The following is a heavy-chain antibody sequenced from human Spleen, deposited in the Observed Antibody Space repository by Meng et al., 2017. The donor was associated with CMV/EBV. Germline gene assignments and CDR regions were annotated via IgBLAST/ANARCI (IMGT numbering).Heavy chain of an antibody. V-gene: IGHV4-59*01. Sequence: SETLSLTCTVSGDSINTYYWSWIRQPPGKGLEWIGYIYYSGTTNFNPSLGSRVTMSVDTSKNQFSLKLSSVTAADTAVYYCAKTIVVVPTAIFYFDSWGQGTQVTVSS. D-gene: IGHD2-2*01. J-gene: IGHJ4*02. CDR3: AKTIVVVPTAIFYFDS. CDR1: GDSINTYY. CDR2: IYYSGTT.